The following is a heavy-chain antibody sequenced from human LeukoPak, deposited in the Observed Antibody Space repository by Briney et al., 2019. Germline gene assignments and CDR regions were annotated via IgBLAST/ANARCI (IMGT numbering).Heavy chain of an antibody. D-gene: IGHD2-15*01. V-gene: IGHV3-43*02. CDR3: AKDILNCSGGSCYPYYFDY. J-gene: IGHJ4*02. CDR2: ISGDGGST. Sequence: GGSLRLSCAASGFTFDDYAMHWVRQAPGKGLEWISLISGDGGSTYYADSVKGRFTISRDNSKNSLYLQMNSLRTEDTALYYCAKDILNCSGGSCYPYYFDYWGQGTLVTVSS. CDR1: GFTFDDYA.